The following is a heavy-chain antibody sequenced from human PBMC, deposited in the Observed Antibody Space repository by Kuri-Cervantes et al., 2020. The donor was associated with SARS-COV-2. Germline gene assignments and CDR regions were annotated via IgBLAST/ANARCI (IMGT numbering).Heavy chain of an antibody. J-gene: IGHJ4*02. V-gene: IGHV5-51*01. CDR3: ARSEVGATTYLDH. CDR1: GYSFTSYW. CDR2: IYPGDSDT. D-gene: IGHD1-26*01. Sequence: GGSLRLSCKGSGYSFTSYWIGWVRQMPGKGLEWMGIIYPGDSDTRYSPSFQGQVTISADKSISTAYLQWSSLKASDTAMYYCARSEVGATTYLDHWGQGTLVTVSS.